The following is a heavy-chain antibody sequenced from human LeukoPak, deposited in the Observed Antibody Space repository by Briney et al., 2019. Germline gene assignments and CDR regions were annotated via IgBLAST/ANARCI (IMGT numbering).Heavy chain of an antibody. D-gene: IGHD4-17*01. CDR1: VGTFNIYA. V-gene: IGHV1-18*01. CDR3: ARVPHDIDYGDYVPSYYFDY. J-gene: IGHJ4*02. CDR2: ISAYNGNK. Sequence: EASVTVSYKASVGTFNIYAIRGVRQAPGQGREGVGWISAYNGNKNYAQKLQARVTMTTDTSTSTAYMELRSLRSDDTAVYYCARVPHDIDYGDYVPSYYFDYWGQGTLVTVSS.